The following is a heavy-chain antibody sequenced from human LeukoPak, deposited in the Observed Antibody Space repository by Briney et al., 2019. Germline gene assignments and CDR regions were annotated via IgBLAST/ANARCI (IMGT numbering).Heavy chain of an antibody. CDR2: IYYSGRT. J-gene: IGHJ5*02. CDR3: ARRRVLGGYYGSGSYPSWFDP. D-gene: IGHD3-10*01. V-gene: IGHV4-59*08. CDR1: GGSIRSSY. Sequence: SETLSLTCTVSGGSIRSSYWSWIRQPPGKGLEWIGYIYYSGRTNYNPSLKSRVTISVDTSKNQFSLKLSSVTAADTAVYYCARRRVLGGYYGSGSYPSWFDPWGQGTPVTVSS.